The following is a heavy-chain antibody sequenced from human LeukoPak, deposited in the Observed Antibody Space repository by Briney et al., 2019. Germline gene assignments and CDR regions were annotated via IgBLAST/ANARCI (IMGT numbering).Heavy chain of an antibody. CDR1: GASISGSDYN. CDR3: ATLDNSFDH. J-gene: IGHJ5*02. CDR2: IFYSGTI. Sequence: SETLSLTCNVSGASISGSDYNWSWVRQPPGKGLEWIASIFYSGTIYNNPSLKSRTVISVDTSKNQFSLRLTSMTAADTAVYFCATLDNSFDHWGQGTLVTVSS. V-gene: IGHV4-30-4*01.